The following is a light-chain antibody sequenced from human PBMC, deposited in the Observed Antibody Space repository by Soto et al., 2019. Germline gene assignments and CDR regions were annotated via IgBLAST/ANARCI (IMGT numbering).Light chain of an antibody. CDR3: QQYDGFPYT. CDR2: NAS. CDR1: QSFSSF. V-gene: IGKV1-5*03. J-gene: IGKJ2*01. Sequence: DIQMTQSPSTLSASVGDRVTITCRASQSFSSFLAWYQQKPGNAPKLLIYNASSLHSGVPPTFSGNGSGTEFTLTISSLQPDDSATYYCQQYDGFPYTFGQGTKLEIK.